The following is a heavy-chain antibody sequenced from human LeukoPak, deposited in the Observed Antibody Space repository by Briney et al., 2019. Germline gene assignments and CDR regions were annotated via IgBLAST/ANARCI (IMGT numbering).Heavy chain of an antibody. CDR1: GGSISSSSYY. CDR3: ARRPQSYIDV. Sequence: SETLSLTCTVSGGSISSSSYYWGWIRHPPGKGLEWIGSIYYSGGTYYNPSLKSRVTISVDTSKNQFSLKLSSVTAADTAVYYCARRPQSYIDVWGKGTTVTVSS. V-gene: IGHV4-39*01. J-gene: IGHJ6*03. CDR2: IYYSGGT.